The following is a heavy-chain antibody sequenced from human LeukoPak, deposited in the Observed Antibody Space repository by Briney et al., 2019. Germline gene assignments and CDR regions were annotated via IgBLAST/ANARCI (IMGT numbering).Heavy chain of an antibody. CDR3: ARQRGYRMTKDGFDV. CDR1: GYSFSDYW. J-gene: IGHJ3*01. CDR2: IYPDDSET. D-gene: IGHD2-2*03. Sequence: KISCKASGYSFSDYWIGWVRHMPGKGLEWMTIIYPDDSETRYSPSLQGQVTISADKSTNTAYLQWSSLKASDTGMYYCARQRGYRMTKDGFDVWGQGTMVTVSS. V-gene: IGHV5-51*01.